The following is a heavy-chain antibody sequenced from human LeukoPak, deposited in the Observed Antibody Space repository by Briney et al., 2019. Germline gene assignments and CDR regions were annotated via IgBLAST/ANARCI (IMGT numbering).Heavy chain of an antibody. CDR2: INHSGST. V-gene: IGHV4-34*01. Sequence: SETLSLTCAVYGGSFSGYYWSWIRQPPGKGLEWIGEINHSGSTNYNPSLKSRVTISVDTSKNQFSQKLSSVTAADTAVYYCARVKRWLPSFDLWGRGTLVTVSS. D-gene: IGHD5-24*01. CDR1: GGSFSGYY. CDR3: ARVKRWLPSFDL. J-gene: IGHJ2*01.